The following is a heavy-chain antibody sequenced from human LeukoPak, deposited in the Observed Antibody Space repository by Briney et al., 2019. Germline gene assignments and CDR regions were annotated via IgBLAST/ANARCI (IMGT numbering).Heavy chain of an antibody. V-gene: IGHV1-2*02. Sequence: ASVKVSCKASGYTFTDYHMHWVRQAPGQGLEWMGWINPNSGGTNYAQKFQGRVTMTRDTSISTAYMELSRLRSDDTAVYYCAREVVVVPAAIGYWGQGTLVTVSS. D-gene: IGHD2-2*01. CDR2: INPNSGGT. CDR3: AREVVVVPAAIGY. J-gene: IGHJ4*02. CDR1: GYTFTDYH.